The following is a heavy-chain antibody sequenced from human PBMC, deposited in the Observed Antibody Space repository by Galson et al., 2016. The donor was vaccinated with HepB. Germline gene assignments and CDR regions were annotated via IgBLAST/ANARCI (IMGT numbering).Heavy chain of an antibody. Sequence: SLRLSRAASGFTFSSYAMTGVRQAPRKGLDWVSTISGSGDETNYADSVKGRFTFSRDNSKNTLYLQMTSLRAEDTAVYYCASGIAVTTSNSFWYFDLWGRGTLVTVSS. CDR1: GFTFSSYA. D-gene: IGHD3-10*01. V-gene: IGHV3-23*01. CDR2: ISGSGDET. J-gene: IGHJ2*01. CDR3: ASGIAVTTSNSFWYFDL.